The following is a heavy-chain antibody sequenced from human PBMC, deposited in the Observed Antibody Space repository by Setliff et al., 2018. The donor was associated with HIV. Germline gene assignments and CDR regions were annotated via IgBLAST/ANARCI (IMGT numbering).Heavy chain of an antibody. V-gene: IGHV4-39*01. J-gene: IGHJ4*02. CDR2: IYYSGST. Sequence: SETLSLTCNVSGGSISSSSCYWGWIRQPPGKGLEWIGSIYYSGSTYYNPPLKSRVTISVDTSKNQFPLKLSSVTAADTAVYYCAISYYYGSGIPGYYFDYWGQGTLVTVSS. CDR1: GGSISSSSCY. CDR3: AISYYYGSGIPGYYFDY. D-gene: IGHD3-10*01.